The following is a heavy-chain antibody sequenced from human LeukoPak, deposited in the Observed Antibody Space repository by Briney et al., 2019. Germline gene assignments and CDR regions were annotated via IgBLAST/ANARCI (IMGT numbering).Heavy chain of an antibody. V-gene: IGHV1-8*01. CDR2: MNPNTGDT. D-gene: IGHD1-26*01. CDR3: TRGSLSGSSRDY. CDR1: GYTFTGYD. Sequence: DSVRVSCKTSGYTFTGYDINWVRQATGQGLEWMGWMNPNTGDTGYAQKFQGRVTMTRNSSIDTAYMELSGLRSEDTAVYYCTRGSLSGSSRDYWGQGTLLTVSS. J-gene: IGHJ4*02.